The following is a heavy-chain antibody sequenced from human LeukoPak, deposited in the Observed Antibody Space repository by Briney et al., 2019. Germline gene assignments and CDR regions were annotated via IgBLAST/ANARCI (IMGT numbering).Heavy chain of an antibody. D-gene: IGHD3-3*01. CDR2: ISSSSSYI. V-gene: IGHV3-21*01. CDR3: ARDLPHPLIRGFLEWTRDY. J-gene: IGHJ4*02. Sequence: PGGSLRLSCAASGFTFSSYSMNWVRQAPGKGLEWVSSISSSSSYIYYADSVKGRFTISRDNAKNSLYLQMNSLRAEDTAVYYCARDLPHPLIRGFLEWTRDYWGQGTLVTVSS. CDR1: GFTFSSYS.